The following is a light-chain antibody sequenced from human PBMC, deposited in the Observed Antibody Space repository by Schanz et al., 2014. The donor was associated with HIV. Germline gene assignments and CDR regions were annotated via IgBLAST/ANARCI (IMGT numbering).Light chain of an antibody. Sequence: EIVLTQSPGTLSLSPGERATLSCRASQSVSSSYLAWYQQKPGQAPRLLIYGASSRATGIPDRFSGSGSGTEFTLTISSLQSEDSAIYYCQQYNNWPSWTFGQGTKVEIK. J-gene: IGKJ1*01. CDR3: QQYNNWPSWT. V-gene: IGKV3-20*01. CDR1: QSVSSSY. CDR2: GAS.